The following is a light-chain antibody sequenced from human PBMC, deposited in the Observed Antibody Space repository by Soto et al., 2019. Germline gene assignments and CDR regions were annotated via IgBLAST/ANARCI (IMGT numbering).Light chain of an antibody. V-gene: IGKV3D-15*01. CDR3: QQYNHWFT. J-gene: IGKJ4*01. Sequence: EVVMPPSPATLSVSPGERATFSCRASQSINNNLAWYQQMPCQPPRLLIYVASTRATGIPGRFSGSGSRTEFTLTISSLQSEDFAVYYCQQYNHWFTLGGGTKVEIK. CDR2: VAS. CDR1: QSINNN.